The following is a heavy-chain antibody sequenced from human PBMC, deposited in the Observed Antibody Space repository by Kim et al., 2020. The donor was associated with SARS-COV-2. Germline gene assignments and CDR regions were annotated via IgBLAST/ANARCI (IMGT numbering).Heavy chain of an antibody. D-gene: IGHD3-10*01. J-gene: IGHJ6*02. Sequence: ADSGKGRFTISRDNAKNSLYLQMNSLRAEDTAVYYCARNSGRYYYYGMDVWGQGTTVTVSS. CDR3: ARNSGRYYYYGMDV. V-gene: IGHV3-21*01.